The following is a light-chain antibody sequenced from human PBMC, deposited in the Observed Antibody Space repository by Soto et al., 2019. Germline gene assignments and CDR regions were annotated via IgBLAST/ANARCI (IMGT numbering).Light chain of an antibody. Sequence: QSVLTQPPSASGTPGQRVTISCSGGRSNLGSNPVNLYQQHLPGMAPKLLIYRTNERPSGVPDRFSASKSDTSASLAISGLQSEDEATYYCSAWDDSLYGPIFGGGTKLTVL. CDR2: RTN. J-gene: IGLJ2*01. CDR3: SAWDDSLYGPI. V-gene: IGLV1-44*01. CDR1: RSNLGSNP.